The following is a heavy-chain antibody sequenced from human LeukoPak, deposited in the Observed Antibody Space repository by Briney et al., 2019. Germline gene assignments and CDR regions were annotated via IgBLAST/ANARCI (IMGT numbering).Heavy chain of an antibody. CDR1: GGSISSSNYY. J-gene: IGHJ6*02. Sequence: PSETLSLTCTVSGGSISSSNYYWGWIRQPPGKGLEWIGSIYYSGSTYYNPSLKSQVTISVDTSKNQFSLKLSSVTAADTAVYYCARGMGSPIWGMDVWGQGTTVTVSS. CDR3: ARGMGSPIWGMDV. V-gene: IGHV4-39*01. D-gene: IGHD3-9*01. CDR2: IYYSGST.